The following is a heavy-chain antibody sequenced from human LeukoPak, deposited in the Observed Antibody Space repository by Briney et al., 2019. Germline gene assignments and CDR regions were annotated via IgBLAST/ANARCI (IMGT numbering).Heavy chain of an antibody. CDR1: GYSLSDDFY. V-gene: IGHV4-38-2*01. CDR3: ATSGVLYWIQT. J-gene: IGHJ5*02. D-gene: IGHD2-15*01. Sequence: SETLSLTCSVSGYSLSDDFYWGWIRQPPGKGLEWIGTIYHTGNTYYNPSLESRITISVDTSKNQFSLKLTSVTATDTAVYYCATSGVLYWIQTWGQGTLVTVSS. CDR2: IYHTGNT.